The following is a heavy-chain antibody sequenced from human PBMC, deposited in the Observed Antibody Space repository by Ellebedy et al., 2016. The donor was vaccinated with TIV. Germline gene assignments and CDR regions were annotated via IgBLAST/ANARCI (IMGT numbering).Heavy chain of an antibody. J-gene: IGHJ4*02. D-gene: IGHD3-9*01. V-gene: IGHV5-51*01. CDR1: GYSFISYW. Sequence: GESLKISCKGSGYSFISYWIGWVRQLPGKGLEWMGIIYPADSDVRYSPSFQCQVTISVDTSTATAYLQWSSLQASDTAIYYCSRHAQNYDILTGHIGDYWGQGTPVTVSS. CDR2: IYPADSDV. CDR3: SRHAQNYDILTGHIGDY.